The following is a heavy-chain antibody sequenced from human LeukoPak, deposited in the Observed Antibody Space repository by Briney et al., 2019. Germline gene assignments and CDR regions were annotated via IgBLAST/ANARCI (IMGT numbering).Heavy chain of an antibody. D-gene: IGHD2-2*01. CDR2: IYYSGST. CDR1: GGSISSYY. V-gene: IGHV4-59*01. CDR3: ARLPSNVTYYFDY. Sequence: PSEALSLTCTVSGGSISSYYWSWIRQHPGKGLEWIGYIYYSGSTNYNPSLKSRVTISVDTSKNQFSLKLSSVTAADTAVYYCARLPSNVTYYFDYWGQGTLVTVSS. J-gene: IGHJ4*02.